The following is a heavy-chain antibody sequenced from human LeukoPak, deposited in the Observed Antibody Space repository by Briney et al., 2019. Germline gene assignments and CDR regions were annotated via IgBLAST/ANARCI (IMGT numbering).Heavy chain of an antibody. CDR1: GFTFSSYG. CDR3: AKGFGYFDWLLSPLDYYYYGMGV. D-gene: IGHD3-9*01. Sequence: GGSLRLSCAASGFTFSSYGMHWVRQAPGKGLEWVAVISYDGSNKYYADSVKGRFTISRDNSKNTLYLQMNSLRAEDTAVYYCAKGFGYFDWLLSPLDYYYYGMGVWGQGTTVTVSS. CDR2: ISYDGSNK. V-gene: IGHV3-30*18. J-gene: IGHJ6*02.